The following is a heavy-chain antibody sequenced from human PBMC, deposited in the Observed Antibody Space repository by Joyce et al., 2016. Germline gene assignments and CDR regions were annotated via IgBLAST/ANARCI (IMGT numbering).Heavy chain of an antibody. Sequence: EVQLVESGGGLVQPGGSLRLSCAASGFTFSSYSMNWVRQAPGKGLEWVSYIGSSTRTHYADYVKGRFTISRDNAKNSLYLQVNSLRDEDMAVYYCVRDRDCITTDCLDAEYFQNWGQGTLVTVSS. V-gene: IGHV3-48*02. D-gene: IGHD2-21*02. J-gene: IGHJ1*01. CDR2: IGSSTRT. CDR1: GFTFSSYS. CDR3: VRDRDCITTDCLDAEYFQN.